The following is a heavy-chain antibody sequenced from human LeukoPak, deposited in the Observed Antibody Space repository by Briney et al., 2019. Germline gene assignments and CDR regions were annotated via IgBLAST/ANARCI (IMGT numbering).Heavy chain of an antibody. CDR2: INGDGSST. Sequence: GGSLRLSCAASGFTFSSYWMYWVRQAPGKGLVWVSRINGDGSSTTYADSVKGRFTISRVNAKNTLYLQMNSLRAEDTAVYYCARDHSSSWRGWFDPWGQGTLVTVSS. V-gene: IGHV3-74*01. D-gene: IGHD6-6*01. CDR3: ARDHSSSWRGWFDP. CDR1: GFTFSSYW. J-gene: IGHJ5*02.